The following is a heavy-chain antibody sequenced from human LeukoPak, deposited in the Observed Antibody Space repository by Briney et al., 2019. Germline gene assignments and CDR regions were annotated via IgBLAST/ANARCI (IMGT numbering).Heavy chain of an antibody. J-gene: IGHJ4*02. CDR1: GFTFSTYS. V-gene: IGHV3-21*01. D-gene: IGHD4-17*01. CDR3: ARDRRYGDYDY. CDR2: ISSSGSYV. Sequence: TGGSLRLSCAASGFTFSTYSMNWVRQAPGKGLEWVSSISSSGSYVYYADSVKGRFTISRDNAKNSLYLQMNSLRAEDTAVYYCARDRRYGDYDYWGQGTLVTVSS.